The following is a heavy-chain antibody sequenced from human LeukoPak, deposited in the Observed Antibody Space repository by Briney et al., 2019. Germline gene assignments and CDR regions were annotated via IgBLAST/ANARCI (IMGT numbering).Heavy chain of an antibody. Sequence: SETLSLTCTVSGGSISSGGYYWSWIRQHPGKGLEWIGYIYYSGSTYCNPSLKSRVTISVDTSKNQFSLKLSSVTAADTAVYYCARVWDYYDSSGYFPYFDYWGQGTLVTVSS. CDR3: ARVWDYYDSSGYFPYFDY. CDR2: IYYSGST. CDR1: GGSISSGGYY. V-gene: IGHV4-31*03. J-gene: IGHJ4*02. D-gene: IGHD3-22*01.